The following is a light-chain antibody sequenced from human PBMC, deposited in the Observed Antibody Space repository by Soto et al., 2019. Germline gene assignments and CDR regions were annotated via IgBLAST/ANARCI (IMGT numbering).Light chain of an antibody. J-gene: IGKJ1*01. CDR3: QESYTRA. V-gene: IGKV1-39*01. Sequence: DIQMTQSPSSLSASVGDRVTITCRASRNVRNYLNWYQKKSGEAPNLLIFAASTLQSGVPSRFSGSGAETEFTLTISSLQPEDFATYYCQESYTRAFGQGTVVEI. CDR1: RNVRNY. CDR2: AAS.